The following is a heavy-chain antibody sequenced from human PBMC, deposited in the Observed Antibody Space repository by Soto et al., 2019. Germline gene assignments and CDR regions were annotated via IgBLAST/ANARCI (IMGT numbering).Heavy chain of an antibody. J-gene: IGHJ6*02. Sequence: EVQLVESGGGLVQPGGSLRLSCAASGFTFSSYEMNWVRQAPGKGLEWVSYISSSGSTIYYADSVKGRFTISRDNAKNSLYLQMNSLRAEDTAVYYCARPIVLMVYDRAGMDVWGQGTTATVSS. D-gene: IGHD2-8*01. CDR1: GFTFSSYE. V-gene: IGHV3-48*03. CDR2: ISSSGSTI. CDR3: ARPIVLMVYDRAGMDV.